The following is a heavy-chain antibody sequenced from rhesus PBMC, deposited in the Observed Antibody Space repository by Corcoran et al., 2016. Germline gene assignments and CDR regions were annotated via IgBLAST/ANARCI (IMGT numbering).Heavy chain of an antibody. Sequence: QVQLQESGPGVVKPSETLSLTCAVSGYSISSDYDWSWIRQPPGKGLEGIGYLYGSSGKTDYNPSRKNRVTIAKETSKNQFYLRLSSVTAADTAVYYCARRWRHFDYWGQGVLVTVSS. CDR2: LYGSSGKT. D-gene: IGHD3-22*01. CDR1: GYSISSDYD. J-gene: IGHJ4*01. V-gene: IGHV4-76*01. CDR3: ARRWRHFDY.